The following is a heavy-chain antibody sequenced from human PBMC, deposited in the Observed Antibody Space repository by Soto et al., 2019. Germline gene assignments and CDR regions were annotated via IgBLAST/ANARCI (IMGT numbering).Heavy chain of an antibody. CDR1: AGSISSNDYY. CDR2: IYYGGST. D-gene: IGHD5-18*01. V-gene: IGHV4-39*01. CDR3: ARHATGTAMVLPYAS. J-gene: IGHJ5*02. Sequence: QLQLHESGPGLVKPSETLSLTCNVSAGSISSNDYYWDWIRQPPGKGLEWIGSIYYGGSTYYNTSLQSRVPISVDSSKNQFSLKLSSVTAADTAVYYCARHATGTAMVLPYASWGQGTLVTVSS.